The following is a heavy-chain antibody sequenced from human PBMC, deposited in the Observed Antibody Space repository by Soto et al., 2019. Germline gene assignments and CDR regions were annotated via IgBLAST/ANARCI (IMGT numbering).Heavy chain of an antibody. CDR2: ILPIFGTT. D-gene: IGHD5-18*01. V-gene: IGHV1-69*01. CDR3: TRGTAMVTTYQDDFYFGMDV. J-gene: IGHJ6*02. Sequence: QEQLVQSGSEVKKPGSSIQVSCQSSGGTFTNYGFSWVRQAPGQGLEWMGGILPIFGTTNYAQRFQGRFTITADESTRTVSMKLSSLRSEDTALYYCTRGTAMVTTYQDDFYFGMDVWGHGTTVTVS. CDR1: GGTFTNYG.